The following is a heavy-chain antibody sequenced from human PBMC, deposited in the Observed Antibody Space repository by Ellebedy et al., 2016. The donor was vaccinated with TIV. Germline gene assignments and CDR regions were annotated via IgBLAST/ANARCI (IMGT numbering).Heavy chain of an antibody. Sequence: ASVKVSCXASGYSFTGYYMHWVRQAPGQGLEWMGWTNPNTGGTHFAQKFQGRVTMTRDMSISTAHMELSRLTSDDTAVYYCARNIKTGPDGGPDYWGQGTLVTVSS. J-gene: IGHJ4*02. CDR2: TNPNTGGT. CDR3: ARNIKTGPDGGPDY. CDR1: GYSFTGYY. D-gene: IGHD3-9*01. V-gene: IGHV1-2*02.